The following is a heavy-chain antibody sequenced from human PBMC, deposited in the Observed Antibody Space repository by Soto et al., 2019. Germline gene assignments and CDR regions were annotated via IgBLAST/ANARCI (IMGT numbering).Heavy chain of an antibody. D-gene: IGHD3-16*01. Sequence: QVQLVQSGAEVKKPGSSVKVSCKASGGTFSSYAINWVRQPPGQGLEWMGGIFPIFGTADYAQKFQGRVTITEDQSTSTAYMELSSLISEDTAVYYCAQCLLGVNYYYGMDVWGQGTTVTVSS. CDR2: IFPIFGTA. CDR3: AQCLLGVNYYYGMDV. J-gene: IGHJ6*02. V-gene: IGHV1-69*12. CDR1: GGTFSSYA.